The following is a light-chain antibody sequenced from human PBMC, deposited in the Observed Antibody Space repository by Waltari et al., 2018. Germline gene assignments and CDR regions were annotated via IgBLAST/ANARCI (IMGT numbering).Light chain of an antibody. CDR1: SSDGGGYNY. Sequence: QSALTQPASVSGSPGQSITISCTGTSSDGGGYNYVSWYQQHPGKAPKLMIYDVSYRPSGVSNRFSGSKSGNTASLTISGLQAEDEADYYCSSYTSSSTVIFGGGTKLTVL. CDR2: DVS. V-gene: IGLV2-14*01. J-gene: IGLJ2*01. CDR3: SSYTSSSTVI.